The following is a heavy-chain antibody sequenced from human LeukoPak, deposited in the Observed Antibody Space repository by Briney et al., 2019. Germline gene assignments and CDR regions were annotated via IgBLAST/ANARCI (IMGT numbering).Heavy chain of an antibody. CDR3: VRDSGQSIVIVPATIHY. CDR1: GFTFTNYA. V-gene: IGHV3-30-3*01. D-gene: IGHD2-2*01. Sequence: PGGSLRLSCAASGFTFTNYAMHWVRQAPGKGLEWLAATSHDGDNKYYADSVKGRFTISRDNTKNTLYLQMNSLRAEDTAVYYCVRDSGQSIVIVPATIHYWGQGTPVSVFS. J-gene: IGHJ4*02. CDR2: TSHDGDNK.